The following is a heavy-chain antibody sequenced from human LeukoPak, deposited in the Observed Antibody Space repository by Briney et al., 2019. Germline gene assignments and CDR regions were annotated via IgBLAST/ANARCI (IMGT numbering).Heavy chain of an antibody. J-gene: IGHJ5*02. CDR3: GRDVGP. CDR1: GFIFDDYA. CDR2: ISWNSDSI. V-gene: IGHV3-9*01. Sequence: GGSLRLSCAASGFIFDDYAMHWVRQAPGKGLEWVSGISWNSDSIDYANSVKGRFTISRDSSKNTMYLQMNSLRVEDTAMYYCGRDVGPWGQGTLVTVSS.